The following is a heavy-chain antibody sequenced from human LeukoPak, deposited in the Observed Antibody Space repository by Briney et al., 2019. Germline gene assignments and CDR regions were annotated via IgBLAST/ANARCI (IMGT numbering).Heavy chain of an antibody. Sequence: SETLSLTCTVSGGSISSSSYYWGWIRQPPGKGLEWIGSIYYSGSTYYNPSLKSRVTISVDTSKNQFSLKLSSVTAADTAVYYCARAPNDLDAFDNWGQGTMVTVSS. D-gene: IGHD2-21*02. CDR2: IYYSGST. V-gene: IGHV4-39*07. CDR1: GGSISSSSYY. J-gene: IGHJ3*02. CDR3: ARAPNDLDAFDN.